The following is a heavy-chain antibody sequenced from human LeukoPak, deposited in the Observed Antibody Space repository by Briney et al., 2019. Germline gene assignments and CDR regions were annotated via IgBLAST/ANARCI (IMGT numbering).Heavy chain of an antibody. D-gene: IGHD3-10*01. CDR3: ARGGARGSSAFDI. J-gene: IGHJ3*02. CDR2: IYYSGST. Sequence: WETLSLTCTVSGGSISGFYWSWIRQPPGKGLEWIAYIYYSGSTNYNPSLKSRVTILIETSKNQFSLNLRSVTAADTAVYYCARGGARGSSAFDIWGQGTMVTVSS. V-gene: IGHV4-59*01. CDR1: GGSISGFY.